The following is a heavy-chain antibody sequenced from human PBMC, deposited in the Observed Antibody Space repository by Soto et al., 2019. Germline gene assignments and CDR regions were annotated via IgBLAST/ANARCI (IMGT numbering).Heavy chain of an antibody. J-gene: IGHJ5*02. CDR3: ARDWIQLGWFDP. D-gene: IGHD5-18*01. CDR2: IIPILGIA. Sequence: SVKVSCKASGGTFSSYTISWVRQAPGQGLEWMGRIIPILGIANYAQKFQGRVTITADKSTSTAYMELSSLRSEDTAVYYCARDWIQLGWFDPWGQGTLVTVSS. V-gene: IGHV1-69*04. CDR1: GGTFSSYT.